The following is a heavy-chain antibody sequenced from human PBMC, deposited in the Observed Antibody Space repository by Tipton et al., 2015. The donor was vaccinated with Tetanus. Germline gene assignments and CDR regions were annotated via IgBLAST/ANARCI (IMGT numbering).Heavy chain of an antibody. D-gene: IGHD6-13*01. CDR1: GYTFTGYH. CDR3: AREAMAAAGTGDY. CDR2: INPNSGGT. V-gene: IGHV1-2*02. J-gene: IGHJ4*02. Sequence: QSGAEVKKPGASVKVSCKASGYTFTGYHMHWVRQAPGQGLEWMGWINPNSGGTNYAQKFQGRVTMTRDTSISTAYMELSRLRSDDTAVYYCAREAMAAAGTGDYWGQGTLVTVSS.